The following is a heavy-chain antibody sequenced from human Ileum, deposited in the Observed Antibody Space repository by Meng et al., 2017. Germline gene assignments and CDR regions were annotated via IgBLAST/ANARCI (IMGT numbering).Heavy chain of an antibody. Sequence: VQLQQAGPGLVKPSQTLSLTCAISGDSVSSNRGAWNWIRQSPSRGLEWLGRTYYRSKWFNEYAVSVKSRITINPDTSENQFSLQLNSVTPEDAAVYYCARGGGSYYHFDYWGQGTLVTVSS. CDR3: ARGGGSYYHFDY. CDR2: TYYRSKWFN. V-gene: IGHV6-1*01. D-gene: IGHD1-26*01. CDR1: GDSVSSNRGA. J-gene: IGHJ4*02.